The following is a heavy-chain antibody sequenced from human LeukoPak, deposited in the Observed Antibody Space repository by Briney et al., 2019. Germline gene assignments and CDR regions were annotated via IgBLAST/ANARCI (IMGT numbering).Heavy chain of an antibody. CDR1: GFTFSSYA. Sequence: PGGSLRLSCAASGFTFSSYAMTWVRQAPGKGLEWVSGISGSGATTYYADSVKGRFTTSRDNSKKTLYLQTNSLRAEDTAVYYCANADYDRSGYSFARIFQQWGQGTLVTVSS. D-gene: IGHD3-22*01. J-gene: IGHJ1*01. V-gene: IGHV3-23*01. CDR3: ANADYDRSGYSFARIFQQ. CDR2: ISGSGATT.